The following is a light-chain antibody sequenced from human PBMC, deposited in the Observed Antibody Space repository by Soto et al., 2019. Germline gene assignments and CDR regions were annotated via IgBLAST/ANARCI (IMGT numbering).Light chain of an antibody. CDR2: GAS. CDR3: HQYGTSPLT. V-gene: IGKV3-20*01. Sequence: EIVLTQSPGTLSLSPGERPTLSCRDSQSVRGSYLAWYQHKPGQAPRVXIYGASGRATGIPDRFSGSGSGTEFTLTISRLDSEDFAVYYCHQYGTSPLTFGGGTQVDIK. CDR1: QSVRGSY. J-gene: IGKJ4*01.